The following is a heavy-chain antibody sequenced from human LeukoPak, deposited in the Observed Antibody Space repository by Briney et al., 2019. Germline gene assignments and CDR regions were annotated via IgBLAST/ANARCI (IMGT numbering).Heavy chain of an antibody. V-gene: IGHV1-69*05. CDR2: IIPIFGTA. D-gene: IGHD1-14*01. Sequence: SVKVSCKASGGTFSSYAISWVRQAPGQGLEWMGGIIPIFGTANYAQKFQGRVTITTDESTSTAYMELSSLRSEDTAVYYCAFDHKSWFGPWGQGTLVTVSS. CDR1: GGTFSSYA. CDR3: AFDHKSWFGP. J-gene: IGHJ5*02.